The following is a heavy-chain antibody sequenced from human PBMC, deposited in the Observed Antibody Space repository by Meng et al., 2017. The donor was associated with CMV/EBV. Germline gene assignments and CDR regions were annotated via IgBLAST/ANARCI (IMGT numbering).Heavy chain of an antibody. CDR1: GYTLTELS. J-gene: IGHJ3*02. CDR3: ATAAGSRAPGGAFDI. V-gene: IGHV1-24*01. Sequence: ASVKVSCKVSGYTLTELSRHWVRQAPGKGLEWMGGFDPEDGETIYAQKFQGRVTMTEVTSTDTAYMELSSLRSEDTAVYYCATAAGSRAPGGAFDIWGQGTMVTVSS. D-gene: IGHD2-2*01. CDR2: FDPEDGET.